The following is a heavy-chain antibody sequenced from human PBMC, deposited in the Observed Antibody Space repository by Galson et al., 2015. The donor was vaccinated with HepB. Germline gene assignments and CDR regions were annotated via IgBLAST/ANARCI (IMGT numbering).Heavy chain of an antibody. Sequence: SLRLSCAASGFTFSSYSMNWVRQAPGKGLEWVSYISSSSSTIYYADSVEGRFTISRDNAKNSLYLQMNSLRAEDTAVYYCARDRHSSPDDYYMDVWGKGTTVTVSS. CDR1: GFTFSSYS. D-gene: IGHD3-3*01. V-gene: IGHV3-48*01. CDR2: ISSSSSTI. J-gene: IGHJ6*03. CDR3: ARDRHSSPDDYYMDV.